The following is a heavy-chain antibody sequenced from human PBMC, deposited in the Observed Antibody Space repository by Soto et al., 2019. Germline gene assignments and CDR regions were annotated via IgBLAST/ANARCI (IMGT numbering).Heavy chain of an antibody. CDR3: HIGGSSWGDDY. V-gene: IGHV3-30*03. J-gene: IGHJ4*02. D-gene: IGHD6-13*01. CDR1: GFTFSNFG. CDR2: ISYDGSKK. Sequence: QVQLVESGGGVVQPGTSLSLSCAASGFTFSNFGIHWVRQAPGKGLEWVAIISYDGSKKDYADSVKGRVTISRDNSKNTLSLQMNSLRPEDTAVYYCHIGGSSWGDDYWGQGTLVTVSS.